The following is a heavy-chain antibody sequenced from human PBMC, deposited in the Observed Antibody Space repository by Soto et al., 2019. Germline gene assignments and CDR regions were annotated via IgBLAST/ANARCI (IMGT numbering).Heavy chain of an antibody. V-gene: IGHV1-46*01. J-gene: IGHJ3*02. CDR3: ARVNFGNAFEI. D-gene: IGHD3-10*01. CDR1: GYTFTTYF. Sequence: QVQLVQSGAEVKKPGASVQVSCKASGYTFTTYFMHWVRQAPGQGFEWMGRINPTGGDTAYAKKFQGRVTVSRDTSTSTVYIELGSLTSKDTAVYYCARVNFGNAFEIWGQGTLVTVSS. CDR2: INPTGGDT.